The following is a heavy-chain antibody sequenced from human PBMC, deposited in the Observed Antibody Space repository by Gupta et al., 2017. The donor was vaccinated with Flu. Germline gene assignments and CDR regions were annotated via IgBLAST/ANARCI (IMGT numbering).Heavy chain of an antibody. D-gene: IGHD3-22*01. Sequence: VRQAPGKGLEWVSFISSSTSSIYYADSVKGRFTISRDNAKNSLYLQMNNLRAEDTALYYCARKGDSNGLVDYWGQGTLVTVAS. CDR2: ISSSTSSI. CDR3: ARKGDSNGLVDY. V-gene: IGHV3-48*04. J-gene: IGHJ4*02.